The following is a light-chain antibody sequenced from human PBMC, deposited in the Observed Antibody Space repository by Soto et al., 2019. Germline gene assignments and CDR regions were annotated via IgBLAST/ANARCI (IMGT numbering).Light chain of an antibody. CDR1: QSVSSN. J-gene: IGKJ2*01. V-gene: IGKV3-15*01. CDR2: DAS. Sequence: EIVMTQSPATLSVSPGERATLSCRASQSVSSNLAWYQQQTGLPPRLLIYDASTSTTGTPNRISGSGSGTAFIPTIISLLSPDFAAYYCQQYSNWPPRYTFGRGTKLEIK. CDR3: QQYSNWPPRYT.